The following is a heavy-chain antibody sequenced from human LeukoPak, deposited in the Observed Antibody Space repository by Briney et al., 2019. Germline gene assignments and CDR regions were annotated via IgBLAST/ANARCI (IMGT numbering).Heavy chain of an antibody. J-gene: IGHJ4*02. Sequence: GGSLRLSCAASGFTFSSYAMSWVRQAPGKGLEWVSAISGSGGGTYYADSVKGRFTISRDNSKNTLYLQMNSLRAEDTAVYYCAKYCSSTSCQDYWGQGTLVTVSS. CDR2: ISGSGGGT. CDR3: AKYCSSTSCQDY. V-gene: IGHV3-23*01. CDR1: GFTFSSYA. D-gene: IGHD2-2*01.